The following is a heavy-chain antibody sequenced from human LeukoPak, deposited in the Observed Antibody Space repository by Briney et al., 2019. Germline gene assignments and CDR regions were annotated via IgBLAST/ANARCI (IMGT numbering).Heavy chain of an antibody. V-gene: IGHV5-51*01. D-gene: IGHD1-26*01. CDR3: ARRRDLYSGSYLEAFDI. J-gene: IGHJ3*02. Sequence: GESLMISCKGSGYSFTSYWIGWVRQMPGKGLKWMGIIYPGDSDARYSPSFQGQVTISADKSISTAYLQWSSLKASDTAMYYCARRRDLYSGSYLEAFDIWGQGTMVTVSS. CDR1: GYSFTSYW. CDR2: IYPGDSDA.